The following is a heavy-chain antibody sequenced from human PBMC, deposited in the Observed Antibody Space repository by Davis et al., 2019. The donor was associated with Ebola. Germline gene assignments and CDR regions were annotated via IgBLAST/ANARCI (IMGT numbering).Heavy chain of an antibody. Sequence: GGSLRLSCAASEFTFSSYSMNWVRQAPGKGLEWVSYISSSRSYIYYADSVRGRFTISRDSSKNSLFLHMNSLTIEDTGMYYCAKGPYEYDSSGYLEANYFQRWGQGTLVTVSS. CDR3: AKGPYEYDSSGYLEANYFQR. V-gene: IGHV3-21*06. J-gene: IGHJ1*01. CDR1: EFTFSSYS. CDR2: ISSSRSYI. D-gene: IGHD3-22*01.